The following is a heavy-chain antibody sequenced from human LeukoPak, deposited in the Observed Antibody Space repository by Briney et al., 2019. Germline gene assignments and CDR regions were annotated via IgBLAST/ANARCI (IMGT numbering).Heavy chain of an antibody. CDR3: ARGGTNYYYMDV. CDR1: GFTFSSYA. Sequence: GGSLRLSCATSGFTFSSYAMSWVRQAPGKGLEWVSVISGSGGSTSYAESVKGRFTISRDNSKSTLFLQMNSLRAEDTAIYYCARGGTNYYYMDVWGNGTTVTVSS. V-gene: IGHV3-23*01. CDR2: ISGSGGST. J-gene: IGHJ6*03.